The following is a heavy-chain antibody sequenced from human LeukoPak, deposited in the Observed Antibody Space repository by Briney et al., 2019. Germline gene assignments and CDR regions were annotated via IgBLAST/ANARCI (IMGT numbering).Heavy chain of an antibody. CDR2: ISGYNGNT. D-gene: IGHD3-9*01. V-gene: IGHV1-18*04. CDR3: ATNRGVDILTGYSITRDYYYYMDV. CDR1: GYTFTGYY. J-gene: IGHJ6*03. Sequence: ASVKVSCKASGYTFTGYYMHWVRQAPGQGLEWMGWISGYNGNTKYVQKFQGRVTMTTDTSTSTAYMELRSLRSDDTAVYYCATNRGVDILTGYSITRDYYYYMDVWGKGTTVTISS.